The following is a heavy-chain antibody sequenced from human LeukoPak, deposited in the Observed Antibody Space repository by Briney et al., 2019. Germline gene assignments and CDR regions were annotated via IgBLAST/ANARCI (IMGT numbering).Heavy chain of an antibody. Sequence: PSETLSLTCTVSGGSISSSSYYWGWIRQPPGTRLEWLGSIYYSGSTYYNPSLKSRVTISVDTSKMQFSLKLSSVTAADTAVYYCARHELVDTAMAPVPATCDYWGQGTLVTVSS. D-gene: IGHD5-18*01. J-gene: IGHJ4*02. CDR3: ARHELVDTAMAPVPATCDY. V-gene: IGHV4-39*01. CDR2: IYYSGST. CDR1: GGSISSSSYY.